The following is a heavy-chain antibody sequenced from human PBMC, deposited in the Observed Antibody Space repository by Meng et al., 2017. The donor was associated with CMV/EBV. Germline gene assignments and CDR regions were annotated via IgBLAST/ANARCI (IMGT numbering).Heavy chain of an antibody. J-gene: IGHJ4*02. CDR2: ISSSSSYI. CDR1: GFTFSSYS. Sequence: GESLKISCAVSGFTFSSYSMNWVRQAPGKGLEWVSSISSSSSYIYYADSVKGRFTISRDNAKNSLYLQMNSLRAEDTAVYYCARAYQLRRPGGGDYWGQGTLVTVSS. V-gene: IGHV3-21*01. D-gene: IGHD3-16*01. CDR3: ARAYQLRRPGGGDY.